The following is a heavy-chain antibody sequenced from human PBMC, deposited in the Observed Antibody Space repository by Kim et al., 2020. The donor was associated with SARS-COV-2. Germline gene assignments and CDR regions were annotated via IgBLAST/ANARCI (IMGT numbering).Heavy chain of an antibody. D-gene: IGHD3-9*01. V-gene: IGHV4-4*02. CDR2: IYRSGTS. J-gene: IGHJ4*02. Sequence: SETLSLTCSVSGDSVTSSHWWQWIRQVPGEGLEWIGQIYRSGTSSYNPSLKSRVTMSLDKSKNQFSLRLTSVTAADTAIYYCARAFDATDWDDDYFDSWGQGTLVTVSS. CDR1: GDSVTSSHW. CDR3: ARAFDATDWDDDYFDS.